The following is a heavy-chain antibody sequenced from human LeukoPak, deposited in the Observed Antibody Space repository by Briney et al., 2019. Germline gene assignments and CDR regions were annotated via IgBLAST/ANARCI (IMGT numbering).Heavy chain of an antibody. Sequence: ASVKVSCKASGYSFSDYYIHWVRQAPAQGLEGMGRINPNSGVTNYAKNSQGRVTITRDTSISTASMELSSLRSDDTAVYYCTRQSEPKGDYWGQGTLVTVSS. CDR1: GYSFSDYY. CDR3: TRQSEPKGDY. CDR2: INPNSGVT. J-gene: IGHJ4*02. V-gene: IGHV1-2*06.